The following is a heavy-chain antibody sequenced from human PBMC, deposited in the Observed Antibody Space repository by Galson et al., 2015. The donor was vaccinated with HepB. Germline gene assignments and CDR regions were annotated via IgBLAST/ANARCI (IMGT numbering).Heavy chain of an antibody. CDR1: GFTFSSYS. CDR3: ARLGYSSGWSDY. V-gene: IGHV3-21*01. J-gene: IGHJ4*02. CDR2: ISSSSSYI. Sequence: SLRLSCAASGFTFSSYSMNWVRQAPGKGLEWVSSISSSSSYIYYADSVKGRFTISRDNAKNSLYLQMNSLRAEDTAVYYCARLGYSSGWSDYWGQGTLVTVSS. D-gene: IGHD6-19*01.